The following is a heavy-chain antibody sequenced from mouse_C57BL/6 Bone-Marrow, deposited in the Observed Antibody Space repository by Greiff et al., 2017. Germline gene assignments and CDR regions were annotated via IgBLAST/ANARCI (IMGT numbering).Heavy chain of an antibody. Sequence: EVQRVESGGGLVKPGGSLKLSCAASGFTFSDYGMHWVRQAPEKGLEWVAYISSGSSTIYYADTVKGRFTISRDNAKNTLFLQMTSLRSEDTAMYYCARDCTYEYGSSWYAYWGQGALVTVAA. CDR1: GFTFSDYG. V-gene: IGHV5-17*01. CDR2: ISSGSSTI. D-gene: IGHD1-1*01. J-gene: IGHJ3*01. CDR3: ARDCTYEYGSSWYAY.